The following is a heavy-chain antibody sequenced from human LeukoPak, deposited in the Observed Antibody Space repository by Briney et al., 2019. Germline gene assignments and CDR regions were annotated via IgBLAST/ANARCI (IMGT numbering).Heavy chain of an antibody. D-gene: IGHD6-6*01. CDR1: GGSISSGDYY. J-gene: IGHJ4*02. V-gene: IGHV4-30-4*08. CDR3: ARTVVSSSGGDFDY. Sequence: PSQTLSPTCTVSGGSISSGDYYWSWIRQPPGKGLEWIGYIYYSGSTYYNPSLKSRVTISVDTSKNQFSLKLSSVTAADTAVYYCARTVVSSSGGDFDYWGQETLVTVSS. CDR2: IYYSGST.